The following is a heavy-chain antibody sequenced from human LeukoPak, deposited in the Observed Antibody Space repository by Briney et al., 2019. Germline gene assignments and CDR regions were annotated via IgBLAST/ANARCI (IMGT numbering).Heavy chain of an antibody. CDR1: GFTFSSYA. D-gene: IGHD3-22*01. CDR2: IRSSGGST. Sequence: GGSLRLSCAASGFTFSSYAMSWVRQAPGKGLEWVSAIRSSGGSTFYADSVTGRFTISRDNGKNTLYLQMNILRAENTAVYYCAREQNVNRRITIRVVVITAFDIWGQGTMVTVSS. J-gene: IGHJ3*02. V-gene: IGHV3-23*01. CDR3: AREQNVNRRITIRVVVITAFDI.